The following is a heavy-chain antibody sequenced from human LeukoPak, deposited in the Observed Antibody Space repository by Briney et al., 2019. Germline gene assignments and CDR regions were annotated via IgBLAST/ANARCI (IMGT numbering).Heavy chain of an antibody. CDR2: IIPIFGTA. Sequence: ASVKVSCKASGGTFSSYAISWVRQAPGQGLEWMGGIIPIFGTANYAQKFQGRVTITADKSTSTAYMELSSLRSEDTAVYYYARDRGDYDYVWGSYRYTARFDYWGQGTLVTVSS. CDR1: GGTFSSYA. CDR3: ARDRGDYDYVWGSYRYTARFDY. J-gene: IGHJ4*02. V-gene: IGHV1-69*06. D-gene: IGHD3-16*02.